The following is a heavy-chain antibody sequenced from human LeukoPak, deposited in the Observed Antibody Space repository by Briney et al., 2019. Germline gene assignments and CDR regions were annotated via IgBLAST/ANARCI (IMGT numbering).Heavy chain of an antibody. CDR2: ISGSGGST. CDR3: AKEEAHDYGEVFDY. Sequence: GGSLRLSCAASGFTLSSYAMNWVRQAPGKGLEWVSAISGSGGSTYYADSVKGRFIISRDNSKNTLHLQMNSLRAEDTAVYYCAKEEAHDYGEVFDYWGQGTLVTVSS. V-gene: IGHV3-23*01. J-gene: IGHJ4*02. D-gene: IGHD4-17*01. CDR1: GFTLSSYA.